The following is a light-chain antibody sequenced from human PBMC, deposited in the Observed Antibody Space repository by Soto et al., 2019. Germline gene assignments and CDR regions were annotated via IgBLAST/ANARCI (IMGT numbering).Light chain of an antibody. CDR3: QQYGRSPYT. CDR2: GAS. J-gene: IGKJ2*01. CDR1: QTVSTNY. Sequence: EIVLTESPGTLSLSPGERATLSCRASQTVSTNYLAWYQQKPGQAPRLLIYGASKRATGIPDRFSGSGSGTDFTLTIARLEPEDFAVYYCQQYGRSPYTFGQGTKVDIK. V-gene: IGKV3-20*01.